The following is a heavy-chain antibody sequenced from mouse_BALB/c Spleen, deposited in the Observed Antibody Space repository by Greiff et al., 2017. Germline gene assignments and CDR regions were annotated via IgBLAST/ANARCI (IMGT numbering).Heavy chain of an antibody. Sequence: EVQLQQSGAELVKPGASVKLSCTASGFNIKDTYMHWVKQRPEQGLEWIGRIDPANGNTKYDPKFQGKATITADTSSNTAYLQLSGLTSEDTAVYYCARSYDWYFDVWGAGTTVTVSS. CDR2: IDPANGNT. CDR3: ARSYDWYFDV. J-gene: IGHJ1*01. V-gene: IGHV14-3*02. CDR1: GFNIKDTY. D-gene: IGHD1-1*01.